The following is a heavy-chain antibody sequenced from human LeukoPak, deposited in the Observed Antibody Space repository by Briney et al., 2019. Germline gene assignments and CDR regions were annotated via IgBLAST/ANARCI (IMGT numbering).Heavy chain of an antibody. CDR3: ARGDYGSGWFVEY. J-gene: IGHJ4*02. V-gene: IGHV4-34*01. CDR1: GGSFSGYY. Sequence: PSETLSLTCAVYGGSFSGYYWTWIRQPPGKGLEWIGEIYHTGSTNFNPSLKSRVTISMGTSKNQFSLTLRSVTAADTAVYYCARGDYGSGWFVEYWGQGTLVSVSS. D-gene: IGHD6-19*01. CDR2: IYHTGST.